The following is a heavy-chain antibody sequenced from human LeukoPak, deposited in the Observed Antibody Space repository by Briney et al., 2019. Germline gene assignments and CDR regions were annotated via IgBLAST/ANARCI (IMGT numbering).Heavy chain of an antibody. V-gene: IGHV1-2*02. J-gene: IGHJ3*02. Sequence: ASVKVSCKASGYTFNGYYIHWVRQAPGQGLEWMGWINPNSGGTNYAQKFQGRVTLTRDTSISTAYMELTGLRSDDTTVYYCARVRIVATAYDAYDIWGQGTMVTVSS. CDR2: INPNSGGT. D-gene: IGHD5-12*01. CDR1: GYTFNGYY. CDR3: ARVRIVATAYDAYDI.